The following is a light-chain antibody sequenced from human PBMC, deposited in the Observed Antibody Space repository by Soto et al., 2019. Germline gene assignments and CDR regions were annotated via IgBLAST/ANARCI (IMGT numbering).Light chain of an antibody. CDR2: GAS. J-gene: IGKJ1*01. CDR1: QYVHTS. CDR3: QQYNQWPPTWT. V-gene: IGKV3-15*01. Sequence: EIVMTQSPGTLSVSPGERVTVSCRASQYVHTSLAWYQQKSGQAPRLLIYGASIRAPGVPVRFSGSGSGTEFTLTIDSLQSEDSAVYSSQQYNQWPPTWTFGQGTKVEI.